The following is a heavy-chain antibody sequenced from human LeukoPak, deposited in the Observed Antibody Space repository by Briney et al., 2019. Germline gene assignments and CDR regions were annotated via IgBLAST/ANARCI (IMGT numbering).Heavy chain of an antibody. V-gene: IGHV3-21*01. Sequence: GGSLRLSCAASGFTFSSYNVNWVRQAPGKGLEWVSLISSDTSYIHYADSVKGRFTISRDNAKNSVFLQMNSLRAEDTAVYYCARDTSTVTNREFDYWGQGTLVTVSS. D-gene: IGHD4-17*01. J-gene: IGHJ4*02. CDR3: ARDTSTVTNREFDY. CDR2: ISSDTSYI. CDR1: GFTFSSYN.